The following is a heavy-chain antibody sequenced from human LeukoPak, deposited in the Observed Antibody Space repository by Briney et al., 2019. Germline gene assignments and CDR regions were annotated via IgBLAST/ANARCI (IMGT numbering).Heavy chain of an antibody. V-gene: IGHV1-69*04. D-gene: IGHD3-22*01. CDR3: ASDGDDYYEGSGSSQFYY. CDR1: GGTFSSYA. Sequence: SVKVSCKASGGTFSSYAISWVRQAPGQGLEWMGRIIPIFGIANYAQKFQGRVTITADKSTSTAYMELSSLRSEDTAVYYCASDGDDYYEGSGSSQFYYWGQGTLVTVSS. CDR2: IIPIFGIA. J-gene: IGHJ4*02.